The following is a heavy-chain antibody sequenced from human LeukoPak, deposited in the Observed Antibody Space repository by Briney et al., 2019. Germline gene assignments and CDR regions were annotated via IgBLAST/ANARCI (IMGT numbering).Heavy chain of an antibody. D-gene: IGHD4-17*01. V-gene: IGHV3-20*04. CDR1: GFTFEENG. CDR3: ARDKFYYGFDY. Sequence: AGGSLRLSCEASGFTFEENGMSWVRQAPGKGLEWVSGINRNGGSTTYADSVKGRFTISRDNAKKYLYLEMNSLRAEDTALYYCARDKFYYGFDYWGQGTLVTVS. J-gene: IGHJ4*02. CDR2: INRNGGST.